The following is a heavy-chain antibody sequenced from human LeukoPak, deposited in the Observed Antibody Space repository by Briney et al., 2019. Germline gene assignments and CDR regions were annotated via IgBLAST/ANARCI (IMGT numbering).Heavy chain of an antibody. Sequence: ASVKVSCKASGGTFKNYAISWVRQAPGQGLEWMGGILPIFGTTNYAQKFQARVTITADESTSTAYMELSSLRSEDTAVYYCARDRVVGATDAFDIWGQGTMVTVSS. CDR2: ILPIFGTT. CDR3: ARDRVVGATDAFDI. CDR1: GGTFKNYA. D-gene: IGHD1-26*01. J-gene: IGHJ3*02. V-gene: IGHV1-69*13.